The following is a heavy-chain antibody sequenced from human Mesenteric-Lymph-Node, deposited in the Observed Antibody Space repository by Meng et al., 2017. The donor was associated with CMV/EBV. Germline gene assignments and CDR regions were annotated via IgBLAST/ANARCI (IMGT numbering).Heavy chain of an antibody. CDR3: AKCSSTSCHFDY. V-gene: IGHV1-8*01. Sequence: ASVKVSCKASGYTFTSYDINWVRQATGQGLEWMGWMNPNSGNTGYAQKFQGRVTMTRNTSISTAYMELSSLRSEDTAVYYCAKCSSTSCHFDYWAQGTLVTVSS. J-gene: IGHJ4*02. CDR1: GYTFTSYD. D-gene: IGHD2-2*01. CDR2: MNPNSGNT.